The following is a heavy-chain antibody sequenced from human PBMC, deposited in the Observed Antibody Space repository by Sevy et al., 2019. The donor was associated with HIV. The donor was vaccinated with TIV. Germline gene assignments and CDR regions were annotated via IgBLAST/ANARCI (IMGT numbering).Heavy chain of an antibody. CDR1: GYTLTKLD. V-gene: IGHV1-24*01. CDR3: TTMEYYHNIIGSSSGDY. CDR2: FDPEDGDT. D-gene: IGHD3-22*01. Sequence: ASVKVSYKVSGYTLTKLDMHWVRQAPGKGLEWMGGFDPEDGDTFYAQKFQGRVTMTEDTSTETAYMELSSLRTEDTAVYYCTTMEYYHNIIGSSSGDYWGQGTLVTVSS. J-gene: IGHJ4*02.